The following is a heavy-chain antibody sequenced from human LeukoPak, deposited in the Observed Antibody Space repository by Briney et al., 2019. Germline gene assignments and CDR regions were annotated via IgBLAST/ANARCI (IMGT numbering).Heavy chain of an antibody. CDR1: GFTFSDYY. CDR3: ARDAPYYYDSRLSY. Sequence: GGSLRLSCAASGFTFSDYYMSWIRQAPGKGLEWVSYISSSGGTIYYADSVKGRFTISRDNAKNSLYLQMNSLRAEDTAVYYCARDAPYYYDSRLSYWGQGTMVTVSS. CDR2: ISSSGGTI. V-gene: IGHV3-11*04. J-gene: IGHJ3*01. D-gene: IGHD3-22*01.